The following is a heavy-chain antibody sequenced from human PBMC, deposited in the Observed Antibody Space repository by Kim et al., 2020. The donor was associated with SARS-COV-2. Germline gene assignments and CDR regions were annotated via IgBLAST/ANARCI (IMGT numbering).Heavy chain of an antibody. CDR1: GFTFNSYV. D-gene: IGHD2-2*01. CDR3: ARDVEGDIVEVPAVFDP. Sequence: GGSLRLSCAASGFTFNSYVMHWVRQAPGRGLEWAAVISHDGSNKYYADSVKGRFTISRDNSKNTLYLQMNSLRAEDTAVYYCARDVEGDIVEVPAVFDPWGQGTLVTVSS. V-gene: IGHV3-30*04. CDR2: ISHDGSNK. J-gene: IGHJ5*02.